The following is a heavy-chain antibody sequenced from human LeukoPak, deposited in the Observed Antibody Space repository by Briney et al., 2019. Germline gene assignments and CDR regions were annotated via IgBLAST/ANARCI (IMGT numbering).Heavy chain of an antibody. Sequence: ASVKVSCKVSGYILTELSMRWVRQAPGQGLEWMGWINPNSGGTNYAQKFQGRVTMTRDTSISTAYMELSRLRSDDTAVYYCAGGSYYYYFDYWGQGTLVTVSS. CDR3: AGGSYYYYFDY. CDR2: INPNSGGT. CDR1: GYILTELS. D-gene: IGHD1-26*01. V-gene: IGHV1-2*02. J-gene: IGHJ4*02.